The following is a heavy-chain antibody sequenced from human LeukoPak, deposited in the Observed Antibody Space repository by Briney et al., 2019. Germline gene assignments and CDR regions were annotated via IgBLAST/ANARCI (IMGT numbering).Heavy chain of an antibody. CDR1: GYTFTGYY. J-gene: IGHJ6*04. V-gene: IGHV1-2*02. D-gene: IGHD6-13*01. CDR3: ARGLAEDSSSWYPHIVAMDV. CDR2: INPNSGGT. Sequence: ASVKVSCKASGYTFTGYYMHWVRQAPGQGLEWMGWINPNSGGTNYAQKFQGRVTMTRDTSISTAYMELSRLRSDDTAVYYCARGLAEDSSSWYPHIVAMDVWGKGTTVTVSS.